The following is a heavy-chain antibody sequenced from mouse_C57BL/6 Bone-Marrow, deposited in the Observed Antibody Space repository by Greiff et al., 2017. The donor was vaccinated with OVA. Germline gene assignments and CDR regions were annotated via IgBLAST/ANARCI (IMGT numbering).Heavy chain of an antibody. V-gene: IGHV1-72*01. CDR3: ARDHYYGPYAMDY. CDR2: IDPNSGGT. CDR1: GYTFTSYW. D-gene: IGHD1-1*01. Sequence: VQLQQPGAELVKPGASVKLSCKASGYTFTSYWMHWVKKRPGRGLEWIGRIDPNSGGTKYNEKFKSKATLTVDKPSSTAYMQLSSLTSEDSAVYYCARDHYYGPYAMDYWGQGTSVTVSS. J-gene: IGHJ4*01.